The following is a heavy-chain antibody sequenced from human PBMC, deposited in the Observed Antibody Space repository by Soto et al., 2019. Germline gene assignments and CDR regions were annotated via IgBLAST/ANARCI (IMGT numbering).Heavy chain of an antibody. CDR1: GGTFSSYA. CDR2: IIPIFGTA. Sequence: AASVKVSCKASGGTFSSYAISWVRQAPGQGLEWMGGIIPIFGTANYAQKFQGRVTITADKSTSTAYMELSSLRSEDTAVYYCARKSPTVTGWFDPWGQGTLVTVSS. J-gene: IGHJ5*02. CDR3: ARKSPTVTGWFDP. V-gene: IGHV1-69*06. D-gene: IGHD4-17*01.